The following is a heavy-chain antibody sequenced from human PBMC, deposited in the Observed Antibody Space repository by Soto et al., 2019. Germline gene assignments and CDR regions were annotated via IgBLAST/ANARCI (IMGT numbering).Heavy chain of an antibody. D-gene: IGHD3-3*01. V-gene: IGHV4-59*01. J-gene: IGHJ4*02. CDR3: ARVGNDFWSGYYRYFDY. CDR2: IYYSGST. Sequence: NPSETLSLTCTVSGGSISSYYWSWIRQPPGKGLEWIGYIYYSGSTNYNPSLKSRVTISVDTSKNQFSLKLSSVTAADTAVYYCARVGNDFWSGYYRYFDYWGQGTLVTVSS. CDR1: GGSISSYY.